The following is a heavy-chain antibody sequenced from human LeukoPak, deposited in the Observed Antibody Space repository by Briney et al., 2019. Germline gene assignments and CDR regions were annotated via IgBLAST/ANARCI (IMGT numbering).Heavy chain of an antibody. CDR3: ARGYYGSGSYLIWFDP. Sequence: EASVKVSCKASGGTFSSYAISWVRQAPGQGLEWMGGIIPIFGTANYAQKFQGRVTITADESTSTAYMELSSLRSEDTAVYYCARGYYGSGSYLIWFDPWGQGTLVTVSS. J-gene: IGHJ5*02. CDR2: IIPIFGTA. D-gene: IGHD3-10*01. CDR1: GGTFSSYA. V-gene: IGHV1-69*13.